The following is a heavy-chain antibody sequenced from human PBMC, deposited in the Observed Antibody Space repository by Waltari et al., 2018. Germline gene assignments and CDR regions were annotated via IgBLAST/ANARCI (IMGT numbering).Heavy chain of an antibody. Sequence: QVQLVQSGAEVKKPGSSVKVSCKASGGTFSSYAISWVRQAPGQGLEWMGRISPILGIANYAQKFQGRVTSTADKSTSTAYMELSSLRSEDTAVYYCASGADNDYGGYWGQGTLVTVSS. V-gene: IGHV1-69*04. CDR2: ISPILGIA. CDR3: ASGADNDYGGY. CDR1: GGTFSSYA. D-gene: IGHD4-17*01. J-gene: IGHJ4*02.